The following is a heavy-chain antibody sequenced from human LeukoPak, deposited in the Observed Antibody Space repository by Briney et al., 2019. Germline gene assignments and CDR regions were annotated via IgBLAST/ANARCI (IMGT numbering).Heavy chain of an antibody. D-gene: IGHD5-18*01. V-gene: IGHV3-64*01. J-gene: IGHJ1*01. CDR2: ISSNGGST. CDR1: GFTFSSYA. CDR3: ASSMVTRYAEYFQH. Sequence: GSLRLSCAASGFTFSSYAMHWVRQAPGKGLEYVSAISSNGGSTYYANSVKGRFTIPRDNSKNTLYLQMGSLRAEDMAVYYCASSMVTRYAEYFQHWGQGTLVTVSS.